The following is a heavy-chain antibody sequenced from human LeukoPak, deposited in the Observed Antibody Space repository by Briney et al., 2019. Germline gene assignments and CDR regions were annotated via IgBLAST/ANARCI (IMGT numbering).Heavy chain of an antibody. CDR1: GYIFTNYW. CDR2: IYPSDSDT. D-gene: IGHD3-10*01. Sequence: GESLKISCKGSGYIFTNYWIGWVRQMPGKGLEWMGIIYPSDSDTRYSPSFQGQVTISADKSISTAYLQWSSLKAPDTAMYYCARQAVRGLGPYYFDYWGQGTLVTVSS. J-gene: IGHJ4*02. CDR3: ARQAVRGLGPYYFDY. V-gene: IGHV5-51*01.